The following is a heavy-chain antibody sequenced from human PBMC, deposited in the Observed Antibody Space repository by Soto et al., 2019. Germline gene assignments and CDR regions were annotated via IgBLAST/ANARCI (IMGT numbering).Heavy chain of an antibody. CDR3: ARDSGKQSLDCSGGSCYSSFVVYYYMDV. CDR1: GYTFTGYY. V-gene: IGHV1-2*04. Sequence: ASVKVSCKASGYTFTGYYIHWVRQAPGQGLEWMGWINPNSGGTNYAQKFQGWVTMTRDTSISTAYMELSRLRSDDTAVYYCARDSGKQSLDCSGGSCYSSFVVYYYMDVWGKGTTVTVSS. CDR2: INPNSGGT. J-gene: IGHJ6*03. D-gene: IGHD2-15*01.